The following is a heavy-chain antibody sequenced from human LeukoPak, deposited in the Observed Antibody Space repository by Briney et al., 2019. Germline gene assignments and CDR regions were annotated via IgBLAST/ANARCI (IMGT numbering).Heavy chain of an antibody. Sequence: ASVKVSCKASGYTFTGYYMHWVRQAPGQGLEWMGWINPNSGGTNYAQKFQGRVTMTRDTPISTAYMELSRLRSDDTAVYYCARDSTRIAKGMDVWGQGTTVTVSS. D-gene: IGHD6-13*01. J-gene: IGHJ6*02. CDR2: INPNSGGT. CDR3: ARDSTRIAKGMDV. V-gene: IGHV1-2*02. CDR1: GYTFTGYY.